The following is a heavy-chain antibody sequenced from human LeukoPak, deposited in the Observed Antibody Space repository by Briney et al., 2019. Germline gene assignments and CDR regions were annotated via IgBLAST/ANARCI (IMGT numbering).Heavy chain of an antibody. Sequence: PGGSLRLSCVASGFTLSSCLMSWVRQAPGKGLEWVSSISGSGGDTHYADSVKGRFSISRDNSKNTLYVQMNSLGDEDTAVYYCAKGAAGTLVGHYFDSWGQGTLVTVSS. J-gene: IGHJ4*02. V-gene: IGHV3-23*01. CDR3: AKGAAGTLVGHYFDS. CDR2: ISGSGGDT. CDR1: GFTLSSCL. D-gene: IGHD2-21*01.